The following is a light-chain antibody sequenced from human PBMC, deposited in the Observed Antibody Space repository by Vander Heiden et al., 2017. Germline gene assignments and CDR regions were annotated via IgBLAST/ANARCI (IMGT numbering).Light chain of an antibody. CDR3: SSYTSSSTLEGV. V-gene: IGLV2-14*03. CDR2: DVS. J-gene: IGLJ1*01. CDR1: SSHVGGYNY. Sequence: QSALTQPASVSGSPGQSITISCTGTSSHVGGYNYVSWYQHHPGKAPKLMIYDVSNRPSGVSNRFSGSKSGNTASLTISGLQAEDEADYYCSSYTSSSTLEGVFGTGTKVTVL.